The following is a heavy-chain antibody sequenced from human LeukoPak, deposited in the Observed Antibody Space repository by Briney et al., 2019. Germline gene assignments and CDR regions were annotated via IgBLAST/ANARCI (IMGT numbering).Heavy chain of an antibody. CDR3: AKADRIVVVVAAVDY. J-gene: IGHJ4*02. V-gene: IGHV3-23*01. Sequence: GGSLRLSCAASGFTFSSYAMSWVRQAPGKGLEWVSAISGSGGSTYYADSVKGRFTISRDNSKNTLYLQMNSLRAEDTAVYYCAKADRIVVVVAAVDYWGQGTLVTVSS. CDR2: ISGSGGST. D-gene: IGHD2-15*01. CDR1: GFTFSSYA.